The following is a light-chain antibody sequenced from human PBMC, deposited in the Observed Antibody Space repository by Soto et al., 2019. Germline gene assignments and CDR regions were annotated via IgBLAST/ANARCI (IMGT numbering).Light chain of an antibody. CDR1: QIVSSY. CDR2: DAS. CDR3: QQRSNWPPIFT. J-gene: IGKJ3*01. V-gene: IGKV3-11*01. Sequence: EIVLTQSPATLSLSPGERATLSCRASQIVSSYLAWYQQKPGQAPMLLIYDASNRATGIPARFSGSGSGTDFTLTIISLEPEDFAVYYCQQRSNWPPIFTFGPGTKVDIK.